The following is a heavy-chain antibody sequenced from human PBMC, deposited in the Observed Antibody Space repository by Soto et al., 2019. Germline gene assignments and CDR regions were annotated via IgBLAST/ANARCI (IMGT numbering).Heavy chain of an antibody. D-gene: IGHD3-22*01. Sequence: QVQLVESGGGVVQPGRSLRLSCAASGFTFSSYGMHWVRQAPGKGLEWVALMSYDGSYKYYADYVKGRFTISRDNSKNPLYLQMNSLRAEDTAVYYCAKPQSSGYYSDTFDIWGQGTMVTVSS. CDR1: GFTFSSYG. CDR2: MSYDGSYK. V-gene: IGHV3-30*18. CDR3: AKPQSSGYYSDTFDI. J-gene: IGHJ3*02.